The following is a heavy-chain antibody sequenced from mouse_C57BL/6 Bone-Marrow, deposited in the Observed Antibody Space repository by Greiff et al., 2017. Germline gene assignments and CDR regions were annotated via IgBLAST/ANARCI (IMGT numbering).Heavy chain of an antibody. V-gene: IGHV14-4*01. J-gene: IGHJ2*01. CDR3: TFITTVVATPYYFDY. Sequence: EVQLQQSGAELVRPGASVKLSCTASGFNIKDDYMHWVKQRPEQGLEWIGWIDPENGDTEYASKFQGKATITADTSSNTAYLQLSSLTSEDTAVYYCTFITTVVATPYYFDYWGQGTTLTVSS. D-gene: IGHD1-1*01. CDR2: IDPENGDT. CDR1: GFNIKDDY.